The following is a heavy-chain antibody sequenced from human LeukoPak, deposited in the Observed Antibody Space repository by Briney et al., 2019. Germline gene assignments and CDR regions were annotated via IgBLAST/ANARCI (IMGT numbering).Heavy chain of an antibody. CDR1: GFTFSDYW. V-gene: IGHV4-34*01. CDR2: INHSGST. D-gene: IGHD4-17*01. Sequence: PGGSLRLSCAASGFTFSDYWMHWVRQPPGKGLEWIGEINHSGSTNYNPSLKSRVTISVDTSKNQFSLKLSSVTAADTAVYYCARDVAPDYGDYSSAFDIWGQGTMVTVSS. CDR3: ARDVAPDYGDYSSAFDI. J-gene: IGHJ3*02.